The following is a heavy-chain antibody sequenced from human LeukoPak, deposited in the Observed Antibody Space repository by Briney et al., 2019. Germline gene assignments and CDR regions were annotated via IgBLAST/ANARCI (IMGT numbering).Heavy chain of an antibody. CDR1: GFTFSSYW. V-gene: IGHV3-7*01. J-gene: IGHJ5*02. CDR2: INQDGSEN. Sequence: GGSLRLSCAASGFTFSSYWVTWVRQAPGKGLEWMASINQDGSENFYVDSVKGRFTISRDNAKNSLYLQMNSLRAEDTAVYYCARDEYGSGSGNWFDPWGQGTLVTVSS. CDR3: ARDEYGSGSGNWFDP. D-gene: IGHD3-10*01.